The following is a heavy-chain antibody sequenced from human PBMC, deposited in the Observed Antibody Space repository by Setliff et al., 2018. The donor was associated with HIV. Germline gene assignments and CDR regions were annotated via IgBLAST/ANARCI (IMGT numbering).Heavy chain of an antibody. V-gene: IGHV1-46*01. D-gene: IGHD2-21*02. CDR3: ARGGLLFGMMNYFDS. CDR1: GYTFTTYS. CDR2: ISPSGGGT. Sequence: ASVKVSCKASGYTFTTYSIYWVRQAPGQGLEWMGIISPSGGGTRDAQKFQGRISMTRDTSTSTVYMELSSLRSEDTAVYYCARGGLLFGMMNYFDSWGQGTLVTVSS. J-gene: IGHJ4*02.